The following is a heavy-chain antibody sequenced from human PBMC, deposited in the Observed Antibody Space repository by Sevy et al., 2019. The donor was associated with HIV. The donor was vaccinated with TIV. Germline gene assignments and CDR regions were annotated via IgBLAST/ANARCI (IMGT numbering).Heavy chain of an antibody. J-gene: IGHJ5*02. CDR3: ARDAGLGYCSSTSCHKGGWFDP. V-gene: IGHV3-30*01. D-gene: IGHD2-2*02. CDR2: ISYDGSNK. CDR1: GFTFSSYA. Sequence: GGSLRLSCAASGFTFSSYAMHWVRQAPGKGLQWVAVISYDGSNKYYADSVKGRFTISRDNSKNTLYLQMNSLRAEDTAGYYCARDAGLGYCSSTSCHKGGWFDPWGQGTLVTVSS.